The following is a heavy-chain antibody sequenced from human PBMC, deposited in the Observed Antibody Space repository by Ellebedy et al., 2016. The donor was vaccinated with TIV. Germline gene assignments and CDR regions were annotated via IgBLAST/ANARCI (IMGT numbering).Heavy chain of an antibody. D-gene: IGHD3-22*01. CDR1: GFTFSSYA. J-gene: IGHJ3*02. V-gene: IGHV3-74*01. CDR2: INSDGSST. Sequence: GESLKISCAASGFTFSSYAMHWVRQAPGKGLVWVSRINSDGSSTSYVDSVKGRFTISRDNAKNSLYLQMNSLRAEDTAVYYCAKDPYDSSGYGAFDIWGQGTMVTVSS. CDR3: AKDPYDSSGYGAFDI.